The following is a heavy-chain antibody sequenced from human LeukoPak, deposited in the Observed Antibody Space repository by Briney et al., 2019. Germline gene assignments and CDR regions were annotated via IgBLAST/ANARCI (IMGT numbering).Heavy chain of an antibody. V-gene: IGHV4-4*02. CDR1: GGSISSSNW. CDR3: ARTRRGRPHDAFDI. Sequence: PSETLSLTCAVSGGSISSSNWWSWVRQPPGKGLEWIGEIYHSGSTNYNPSLKSRVTISVDTSKNQFSLKLSSVTAADTAVYYCARTRRGRPHDAFDIWGQGTMVTVSS. J-gene: IGHJ3*02. CDR2: IYHSGST. D-gene: IGHD3-10*01.